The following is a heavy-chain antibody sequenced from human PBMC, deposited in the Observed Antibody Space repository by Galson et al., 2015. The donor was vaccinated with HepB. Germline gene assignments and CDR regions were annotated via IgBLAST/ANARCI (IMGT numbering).Heavy chain of an antibody. D-gene: IGHD6-13*01. Sequence: ETLSLTCAVYGGSFRNYYWSWIRQPPGKRLEWIGEINSSGSTNYKPSLKSRVTMSEDTSKNQFSLRLRSVTAADTAVYYCARILGGQQRRNHNYYDGMDVWGQGTTVTVSS. CDR2: INSSGST. CDR3: ARILGGQQRRNHNYYDGMDV. CDR1: GGSFRNYY. J-gene: IGHJ6*02. V-gene: IGHV4-34*01.